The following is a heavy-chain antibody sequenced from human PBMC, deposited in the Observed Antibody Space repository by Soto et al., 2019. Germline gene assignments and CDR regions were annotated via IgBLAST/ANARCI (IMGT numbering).Heavy chain of an antibody. V-gene: IGHV3-30-3*01. Sequence: QVQLVESGGGVVPPGGSLRVSCVASGFTFSSYNMHWVRQAPGEGLEWVAVISFDGANKFYADFVKGRFTISRDISRDTLYLQMSSLRDEDTAIYYCARDGYNRGGFDYWGQGTLVTVSS. D-gene: IGHD3-10*01. CDR3: ARDGYNRGGFDY. J-gene: IGHJ4*02. CDR2: ISFDGANK. CDR1: GFTFSSYN.